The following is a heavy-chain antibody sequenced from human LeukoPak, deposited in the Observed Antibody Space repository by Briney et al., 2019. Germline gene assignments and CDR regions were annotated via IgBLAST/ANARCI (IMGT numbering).Heavy chain of an antibody. D-gene: IGHD2-15*01. CDR1: GFTFSSYW. CDR2: INSDGSST. CDR3: ARACSGGSCDYYGMDV. Sequence: GGSLRLSCAASGFTFSSYWMHWVRQAPGKGLVWVSRINSDGSSTSYADSVKGRFTISRDNAKNTLYLQMNSLRAEDTAVYYCARACSGGSCDYYGMDVWGQGTTVTVSS. V-gene: IGHV3-74*01. J-gene: IGHJ6*02.